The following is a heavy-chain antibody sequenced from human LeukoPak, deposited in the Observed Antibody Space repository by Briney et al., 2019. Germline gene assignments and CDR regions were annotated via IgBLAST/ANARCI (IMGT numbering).Heavy chain of an antibody. CDR1: GGTFSGYA. D-gene: IGHD3-10*01. CDR3: ARAGGPMVRGVIYFDY. V-gene: IGHV1-69*01. CDR2: IIPIFGTA. Sequence: GASVKVSCKASGGTFSGYAISWVRQAPGQGLEWMGGIIPIFGTANYAQKFQGRVTITADESTSTAYMELSSLRSEDTAVYYCARAGGPMVRGVIYFDYWGQGTLVTVSS. J-gene: IGHJ4*02.